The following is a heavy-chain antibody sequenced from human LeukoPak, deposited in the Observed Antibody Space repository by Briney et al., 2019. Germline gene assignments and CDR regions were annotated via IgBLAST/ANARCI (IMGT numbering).Heavy chain of an antibody. CDR1: GGSFSGYY. V-gene: IGHV4-34*01. CDR2: INHSGST. J-gene: IGHJ4*02. CDR3: ARDLGYEIDY. D-gene: IGHD7-27*01. Sequence: SETLSLTCAVYGGSFSGYYWSWIRQPPGKGLEWIGEINHSGSTNYNPSLKSRVTISVDTSKNQFSLKLSSVTAADTAVYYCARDLGYEIDYWGQGTLVTVSS.